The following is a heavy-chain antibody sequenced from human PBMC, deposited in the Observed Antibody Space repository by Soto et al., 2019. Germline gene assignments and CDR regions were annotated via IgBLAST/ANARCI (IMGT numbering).Heavy chain of an antibody. J-gene: IGHJ6*02. V-gene: IGHV4-39*07. CDR3: ARALVTDYNSRDYHYYFAMDV. CDR1: GGSISSSTYY. D-gene: IGHD3-22*01. Sequence: SETLSITDTVSGGSISSSTYYWGWISQPPGKGLEWIATIYYSGSTYYNPSLKSRVTMSVDTSQNQFSLILASVTAADTAVYYCARALVTDYNSRDYHYYFAMDVWGQGTSVTVFS. CDR2: IYYSGST.